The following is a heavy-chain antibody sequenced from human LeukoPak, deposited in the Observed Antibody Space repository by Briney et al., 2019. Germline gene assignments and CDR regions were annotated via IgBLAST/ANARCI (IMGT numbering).Heavy chain of an antibody. CDR2: IYYSGST. CDR1: GDSIDTYV. Sequence: SETLSLTCTVSGDSIDTYVWSWIRQPPGKGLEWIGYIYYSGSTNYNPSLKSRVTISVDTSKNQFSLKLSSVTAADTAVYYCARFPPVPAATGRYYYYYMDVWGKGTTVTVSS. J-gene: IGHJ6*03. V-gene: IGHV4-59*01. D-gene: IGHD2-2*01. CDR3: ARFPPVPAATGRYYYYYMDV.